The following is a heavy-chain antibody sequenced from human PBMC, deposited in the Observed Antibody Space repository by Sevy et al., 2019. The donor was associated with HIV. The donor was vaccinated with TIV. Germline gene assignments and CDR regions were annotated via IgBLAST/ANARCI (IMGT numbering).Heavy chain of an antibody. D-gene: IGHD6-19*01. Sequence: GESLKISCAASEFMFSTYAMHWVRQAPGKGLEWVAVISYDGSSHYYADSVKGRITISRDNSKNTLFLQMNSLRLEDTAFYYCARDAGYSTDWYPSDYWGQGTLVTVSS. J-gene: IGHJ4*02. CDR2: ISYDGSSH. CDR1: EFMFSTYA. V-gene: IGHV3-30-3*01. CDR3: ARDAGYSTDWYPSDY.